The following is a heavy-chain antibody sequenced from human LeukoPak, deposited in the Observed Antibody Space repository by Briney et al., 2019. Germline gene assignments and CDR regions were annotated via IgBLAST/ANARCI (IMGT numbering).Heavy chain of an antibody. CDR1: GYTFTSYY. D-gene: IGHD3-10*01. J-gene: IGHJ4*02. V-gene: IGHV1-46*01. CDR3: ARAGVGYYGSGKKGFDY. Sequence: ASVKVSGKASGYTFTSYYMHWVRQAPGQGLEWMGIINPSGGSTSYAQKFQGRVTMTRDMSTSTVYMELSSLRSEDTAVYYCARAGVGYYGSGKKGFDYWGQGTLVTVSS. CDR2: INPSGGST.